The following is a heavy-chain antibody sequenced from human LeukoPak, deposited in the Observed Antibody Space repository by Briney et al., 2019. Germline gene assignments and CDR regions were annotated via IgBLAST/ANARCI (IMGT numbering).Heavy chain of an antibody. J-gene: IGHJ4*02. CDR3: ARAGYSRGWYGGGFDY. D-gene: IGHD6-19*01. V-gene: IGHV3-30-3*01. CDR1: GFTFSNYA. CDR2: ISSDGSNK. Sequence: GGSLRLSCAASGFTFSNYAIHWVRQAPGKGLEWVAVISSDGSNKYYADSVKGRFTLSRDNSKNTLYLQMNSLRAEDTAVYYCARAGYSRGWYGGGFDYWGQGTLVTVSS.